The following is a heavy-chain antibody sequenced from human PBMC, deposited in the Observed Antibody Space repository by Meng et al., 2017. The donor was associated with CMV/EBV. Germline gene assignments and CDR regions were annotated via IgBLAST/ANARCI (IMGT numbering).Heavy chain of an antibody. CDR3: ARAPYDSSGYLVALGDY. V-gene: IGHV4-31*02. D-gene: IGHD3-22*01. CDR2: IYYSGST. CDR1: SISSGGYY. J-gene: IGHJ4*02. Sequence: SISSGGYYWRSLRPHPGKGLEWFGYIYYSGSTYYTPSLTSRVTISVDTSKNQFSLKLSSVTAADTAVYYCARAPYDSSGYLVALGDYWGQGTLVTVSS.